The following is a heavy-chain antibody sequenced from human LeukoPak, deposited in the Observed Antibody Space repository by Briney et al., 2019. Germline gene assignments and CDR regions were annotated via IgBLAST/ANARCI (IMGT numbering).Heavy chain of an antibody. Sequence: SETLSLTCTVSGGSISSSSYYWGWIRRPPGKALEWIGSIYYSGSTFYNPSLRSRVTISVDTSKNQFSLKLSSVTAADTAVYYCARTGGLLEWLSNYDYWGQGTLVTVSS. CDR1: GGSISSSSYY. J-gene: IGHJ4*02. V-gene: IGHV4-39*01. D-gene: IGHD3-3*01. CDR3: ARTGGLLEWLSNYDY. CDR2: IYYSGST.